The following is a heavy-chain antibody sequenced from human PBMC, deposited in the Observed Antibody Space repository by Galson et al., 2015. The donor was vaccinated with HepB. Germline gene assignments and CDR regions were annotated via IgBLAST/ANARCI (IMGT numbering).Heavy chain of an antibody. V-gene: IGHV3-30*18. Sequence: SLRLSCAASGFTFRNYAMTWVRQAPGKGLEWVAVISYDESKKYYADSVKGRFTISRDNSKNTLYLQLNGRRAEDTAVYYCAKDKEGIITVRGVPQYYYYAMDVWGQGTTVTVSS. J-gene: IGHJ6*02. CDR3: AKDKEGIITVRGVPQYYYYAMDV. D-gene: IGHD3-10*01. CDR2: ISYDESKK. CDR1: GFTFRNYA.